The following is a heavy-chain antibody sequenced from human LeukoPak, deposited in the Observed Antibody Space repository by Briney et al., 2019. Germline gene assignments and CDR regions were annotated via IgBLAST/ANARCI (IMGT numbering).Heavy chain of an antibody. CDR1: GYSISSGYY. J-gene: IGHJ4*02. V-gene: IGHV4-38-2*02. CDR2: IYHSGST. D-gene: IGHD4-17*01. CDR3: ARDLMTTVTPGDY. Sequence: SETLSLTCAVSGYSISSGYYWGWIRQPPGQGLEWIGSIYHSGSTYYNPSLKSRDTISVDTSKNQFSLKLSSVTAADTAVYYCARDLMTTVTPGDYWGQGTLVTVSS.